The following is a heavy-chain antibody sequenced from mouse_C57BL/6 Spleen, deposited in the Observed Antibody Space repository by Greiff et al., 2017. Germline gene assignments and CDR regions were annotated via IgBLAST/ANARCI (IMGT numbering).Heavy chain of an antibody. CDR1: GYSFTGYF. CDR3: AREGGYYGNYVDY. J-gene: IGHJ2*01. CDR2: INPYNGDT. D-gene: IGHD2-1*01. V-gene: IGHV1-20*01. Sequence: VQLQQSGPELVKPGDSVKISCKASGYSFTGYFMNWVMQSHGKSLEWIGRINPYNGDTFYNQKFKGKATLTVDKSSSTAHMELRSLTSEDSAVYYCAREGGYYGNYVDYWGQGTTLTVSS.